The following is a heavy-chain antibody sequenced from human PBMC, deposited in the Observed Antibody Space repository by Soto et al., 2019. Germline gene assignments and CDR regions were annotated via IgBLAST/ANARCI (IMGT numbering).Heavy chain of an antibody. CDR1: GGSFSGYC. D-gene: IGHD6-19*01. J-gene: IGHJ4*02. V-gene: IGHV4-34*01. CDR3: ARGWSGWRVWLDY. Sequence: SETLSLTCAVYGGSFSGYCWSWIRQPPGKGLEWIGEINHSGSTNYNPSLKSRVTISVDTSKNQFSLKLSSVTAADTAVYYCARGWSGWRVWLDYWGQGTLVTVSS. CDR2: INHSGST.